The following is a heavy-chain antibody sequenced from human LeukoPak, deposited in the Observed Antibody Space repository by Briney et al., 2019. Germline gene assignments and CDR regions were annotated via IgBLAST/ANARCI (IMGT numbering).Heavy chain of an antibody. D-gene: IGHD3-3*01. Sequence: SETLSLTCTVSGGSISSYYWSWIRQPAGKGLEWIGRIYTSGSTNYNPSLKSRVTMSVDTSKNQFSLKLSSVTAADTAVYYCARGPYGFWSGYYTRLFDYWGQGTLVTVSS. CDR2: IYTSGST. J-gene: IGHJ4*02. CDR1: GGSISSYY. V-gene: IGHV4-4*07. CDR3: ARGPYGFWSGYYTRLFDY.